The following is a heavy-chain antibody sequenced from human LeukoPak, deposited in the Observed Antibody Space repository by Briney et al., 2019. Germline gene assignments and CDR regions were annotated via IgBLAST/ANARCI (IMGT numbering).Heavy chain of an antibody. Sequence: GASVKVSCKASGYTFTGYYMHWVRQAPGQGLEWMGWINPNSGGTNYAQKFQGRVTMTRDTFSTAAYMELSRLRSDDTAVYYCARGRNYYDTSDFYEGDGFDIWDQGTMVTVSS. CDR3: ARGRNYYDTSDFYEGDGFDI. J-gene: IGHJ3*02. D-gene: IGHD3-22*01. CDR1: GYTFTGYY. CDR2: INPNSGGT. V-gene: IGHV1-2*02.